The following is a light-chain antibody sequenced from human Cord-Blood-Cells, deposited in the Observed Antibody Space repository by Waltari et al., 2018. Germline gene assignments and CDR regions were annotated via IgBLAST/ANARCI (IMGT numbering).Light chain of an antibody. Sequence: EKGMTQSPATLSVSQGERPPLSCRASQSVSSNLAWYQQKPGQAPRLLIYGASTRATGIPARFSGSGSGTEFTLTISSLQSEDFAVYYCQQYNNWLYTFGQGTKLEIK. CDR1: QSVSSN. CDR3: QQYNNWLYT. J-gene: IGKJ2*01. V-gene: IGKV3-15*01. CDR2: GAS.